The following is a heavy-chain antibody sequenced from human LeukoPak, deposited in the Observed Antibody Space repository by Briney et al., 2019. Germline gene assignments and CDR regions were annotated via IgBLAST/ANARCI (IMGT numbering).Heavy chain of an antibody. CDR1: GGSLSSSRYY. D-gene: IGHD4-17*01. CDR2: IYYSGST. V-gene: IGHV4-39*02. CDR3: ARLAVTFDS. J-gene: IGHJ4*02. Sequence: SETPSLTCTVSGGSLSSSRYYWGWVRQPPGKGLEWIGSIYYSGSTYYNPSLKSRVTISVDTSKNHFSLKLSSVTAADTAVYYCARLAVTFDSWGQGTLVTVSS.